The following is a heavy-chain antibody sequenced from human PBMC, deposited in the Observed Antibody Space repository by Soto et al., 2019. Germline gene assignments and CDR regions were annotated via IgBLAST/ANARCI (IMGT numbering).Heavy chain of an antibody. CDR1: GFTFSSYA. Sequence: PGGSLRLSCAASGFTFSSYAMSWVCQAPGKGLEWVSAISGSGGSTYYADSVKGRFTISRDNAKNSLYLQMNSLRAEDTAVYYCARYKVPVIPRWSYYYMDVWGKGTTVTVSS. CDR2: ISGSGGST. J-gene: IGHJ6*03. D-gene: IGHD2-21*01. V-gene: IGHV3-23*01. CDR3: ARYKVPVIPRWSYYYMDV.